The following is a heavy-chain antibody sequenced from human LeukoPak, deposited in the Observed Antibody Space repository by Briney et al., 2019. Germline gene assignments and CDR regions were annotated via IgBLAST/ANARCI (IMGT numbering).Heavy chain of an antibody. V-gene: IGHV3-21*01. Sequence: PGGSLRLSCAASGFTFSSYSMNWVRQAPGKGLEWVSSISSSSSYIYYADSVKGRFAISRDNAKNSLYLQMNSLRAEDTAVYYCARDYQMFGEFDYWGQGTLVTVSS. CDR3: ARDYQMFGEFDY. CDR2: ISSSSSYI. D-gene: IGHD3-10*02. J-gene: IGHJ4*02. CDR1: GFTFSSYS.